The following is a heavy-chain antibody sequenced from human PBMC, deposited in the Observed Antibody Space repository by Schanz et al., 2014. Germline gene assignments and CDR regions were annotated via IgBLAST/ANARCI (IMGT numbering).Heavy chain of an antibody. Sequence: VQLVESGGGVVQPGRSLRLSCAASGFNFRNYGMHWVRQAPGKGLEWVGRITNKPNNYNTEYAASVKGRFTISRDDSRNSLYLQMSSLKTEDTAVYYCVRLDVHDYWGQGTLXTVSA. D-gene: IGHD3-16*01. J-gene: IGHJ4*02. CDR1: GFNFRNYG. V-gene: IGHV3-72*01. CDR3: VRLDVHDY. CDR2: ITNKPNNYNT.